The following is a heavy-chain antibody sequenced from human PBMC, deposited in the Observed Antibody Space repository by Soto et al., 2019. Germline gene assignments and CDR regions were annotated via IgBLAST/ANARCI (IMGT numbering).Heavy chain of an antibody. V-gene: IGHV1-46*01. D-gene: IGHD3-10*01. CDR3: ARSELLWFGDRYYYYYGMDV. CDR1: GYTFTSYY. Sequence: ASVKVSCKASGYTFTSYYMHWVRQAPGQGREWMGIINPSGGSTSYAQKFQGRVTMTRDTSTSTVYMELSSLRSEDTAVYYCARSELLWFGDRYYYYYGMDVWGQGXTVTV. J-gene: IGHJ6*02. CDR2: INPSGGST.